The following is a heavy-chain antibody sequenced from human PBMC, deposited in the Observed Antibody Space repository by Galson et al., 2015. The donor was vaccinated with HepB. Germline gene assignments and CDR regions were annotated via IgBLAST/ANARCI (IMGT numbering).Heavy chain of an antibody. CDR2: IIPIFGTA. Sequence: SVKVSCKASGVTFSSISFSWVRQAPGQGLEWMGGIIPIFGTAQYAKKFQGRVTITADKSTRTSYMDLSSLRSEDTAVYYCARLGTSVEVRGNFDFWGQGTLVTVSS. CDR1: GVTFSSIS. CDR3: ARLGTSVEVRGNFDF. D-gene: IGHD1-1*01. J-gene: IGHJ4*02. V-gene: IGHV1-69*06.